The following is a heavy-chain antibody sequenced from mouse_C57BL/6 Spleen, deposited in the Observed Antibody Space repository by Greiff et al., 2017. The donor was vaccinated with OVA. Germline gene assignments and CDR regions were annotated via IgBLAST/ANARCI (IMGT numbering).Heavy chain of an antibody. CDR1: GYAFSSYW. D-gene: IGHD1-1*01. V-gene: IGHV1-80*01. CDR3: AREGSSLYYFDY. J-gene: IGHJ2*01. CDR2: IYPGDGDT. Sequence: VQLQQSGAELVKPGASVKISCKASGYAFSSYWMNWVKQRPGQGLEWIGQIYPGDGDTNYNGKFKGKATLTADKSSSTAYMQISSLTSEDSAVYFCAREGSSLYYFDYWGQGTTLTVSS.